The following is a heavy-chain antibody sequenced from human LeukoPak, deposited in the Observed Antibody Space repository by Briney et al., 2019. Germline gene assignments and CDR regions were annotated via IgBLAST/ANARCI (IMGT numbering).Heavy chain of an antibody. CDR1: GFRFSMYG. CDR3: AKEMPNTGAFDI. D-gene: IGHD2-2*01. J-gene: IGHJ3*02. Sequence: GGSLRLSCAVSGFRFSMYGMSWVRQAPGKGLEWVTGIRNSDDSTYYADSVKGRFTISRDNSKNTLYLQMNSLRAEDAAVYYCAKEMPNTGAFDIWGQGTMVTVSS. CDR2: IRNSDDST. V-gene: IGHV3-23*01.